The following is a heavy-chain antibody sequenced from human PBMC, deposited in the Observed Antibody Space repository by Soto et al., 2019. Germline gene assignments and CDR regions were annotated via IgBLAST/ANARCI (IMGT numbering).Heavy chain of an antibody. CDR1: GGSISSYY. CDR2: IYYSGST. V-gene: IGHV4-59*01. D-gene: IGHD1-26*01. Sequence: PSETLSLTCTVSGGSISSYYWSWIRQPPGKGLEWIGYIYYSGSTNYNPSLKSRVTISVDTSKNQFSLKLSSVTAADTAVYYCARTTFSGSYYREFDYWGQGTLVTVSS. CDR3: ARTTFSGSYYREFDY. J-gene: IGHJ4*02.